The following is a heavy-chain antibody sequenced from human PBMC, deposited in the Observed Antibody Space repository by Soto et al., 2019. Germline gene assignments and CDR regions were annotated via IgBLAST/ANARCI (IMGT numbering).Heavy chain of an antibody. CDR2: IIPIFGTP. CDR3: ARDRAPRGWSYLDL. Sequence: QVQLVQSGAEVKKPGSSVKISCKAFGGSFSDYAISWVRQAPGQGLEWMGGIIPIFGTPNYAQKFQDRGTFTAHESTSTAYMELSRLTSEDTAVYYCARDRAPRGWSYLDLWGQGTQVTVSS. D-gene: IGHD2-15*01. J-gene: IGHJ4*02. CDR1: GGSFSDYA. V-gene: IGHV1-69*01.